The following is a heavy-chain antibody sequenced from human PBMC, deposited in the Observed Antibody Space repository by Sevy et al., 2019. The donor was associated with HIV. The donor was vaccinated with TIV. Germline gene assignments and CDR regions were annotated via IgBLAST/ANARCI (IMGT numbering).Heavy chain of an antibody. J-gene: IGHJ4*02. D-gene: IGHD6-13*01. CDR3: TRGGARDSSSWYDYYDY. CDR2: IRSKGNSYAT. Sequence: GGSLRLSCAASGFTFSGSAMRWVRQASGKGLEWVGRIRSKGNSYATAYAASVKGRFTIYRDDSKNTVYLQMNSLKTEDTAVYYCTRGGARDSSSWYDYYDYWGQGTLVTVSS. CDR1: GFTFSGSA. V-gene: IGHV3-73*01.